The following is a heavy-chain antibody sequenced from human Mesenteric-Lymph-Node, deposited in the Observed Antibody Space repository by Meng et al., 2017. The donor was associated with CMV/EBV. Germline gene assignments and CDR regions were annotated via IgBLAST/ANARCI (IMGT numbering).Heavy chain of an antibody. V-gene: IGHV1-69*05. D-gene: IGHD1-14*01. CDR1: GGTFSSYA. CDR3: AGVVKPPSPNYGMDV. Sequence: SVKVSCKASGGTFSSYAISWVRQAPGQGLEWMGGIIPIFGTANYAQKFQGRVPITTDESTSTAYMELSSLRSEDTAVYYCAGVVKPPSPNYGMDVWGQGTTVTVSS. J-gene: IGHJ6*02. CDR2: IIPIFGTA.